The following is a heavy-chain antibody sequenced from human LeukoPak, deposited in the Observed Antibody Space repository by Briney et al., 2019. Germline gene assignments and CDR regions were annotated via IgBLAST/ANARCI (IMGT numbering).Heavy chain of an antibody. V-gene: IGHV1-69*04. CDR3: ASPGGYGEHTTYWYFDL. Sequence: ASVKVSCKATGGTFSSYAISWLRQAPGQGLEWMGRIIPILGIANYAQKFQGRVTITADKSTSTAYMELSSLRSEDTAVYYCASPGGYGEHTTYWYFDLWGRGTLVTVSS. D-gene: IGHD4-17*01. CDR2: IIPILGIA. CDR1: GGTFSSYA. J-gene: IGHJ2*01.